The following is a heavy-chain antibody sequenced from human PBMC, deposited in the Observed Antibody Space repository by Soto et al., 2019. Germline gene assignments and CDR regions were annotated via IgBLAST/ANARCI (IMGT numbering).Heavy chain of an antibody. D-gene: IGHD3-10*01. Sequence: QVQLQQWGAGLLKPSETLSLTCAVYGGSFSGYQWSWIRQTPGKGLEWIGEINDSGNINYNPSLKGRYTDLVDTGKKQISLKPKSVTAAETAVYYCARGLIVWFGELSRRGGYYYYMDVWGKGTTVTVSS. CDR2: INDSGNI. CDR3: ARGLIVWFGELSRRGGYYYYMDV. CDR1: GGSFSGYQ. J-gene: IGHJ6*03. V-gene: IGHV4-34*01.